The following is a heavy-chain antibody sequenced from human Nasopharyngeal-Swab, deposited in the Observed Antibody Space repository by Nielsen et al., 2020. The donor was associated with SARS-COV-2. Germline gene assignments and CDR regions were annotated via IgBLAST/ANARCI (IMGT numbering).Heavy chain of an antibody. J-gene: IGHJ4*02. V-gene: IGHV4-34*01. CDR2: INHSGST. D-gene: IGHD3-22*01. CDR3: ARYGNPYYYDSSGKIDY. Sequence: SETLSLTCAVYGGSFSGYYWSWIRQPPGKGLEWIGEINHSGSTNYNPSLKSRVTISVDTPKNQFSLKLSSVTAADTAVYYCARYGNPYYYDSSGKIDYWGQGTLVTVSS. CDR1: GGSFSGYY.